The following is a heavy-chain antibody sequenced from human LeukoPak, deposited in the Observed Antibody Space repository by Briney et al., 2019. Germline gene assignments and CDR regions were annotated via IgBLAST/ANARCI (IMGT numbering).Heavy chain of an antibody. J-gene: IGHJ4*02. Sequence: PSETLSLTCTVSGASISSHYWSWIRQPAGKRLEWIGRMYTSGSTNYNPSLKSRVTMSVDTSKNQFSLKVTSVTAADTAVYYCARDGSDYYDSSGYSTYWGQGILVTVSS. CDR1: GASISSHY. CDR3: ARDGSDYYDSSGYSTY. CDR2: MYTSGST. V-gene: IGHV4-4*07. D-gene: IGHD3-22*01.